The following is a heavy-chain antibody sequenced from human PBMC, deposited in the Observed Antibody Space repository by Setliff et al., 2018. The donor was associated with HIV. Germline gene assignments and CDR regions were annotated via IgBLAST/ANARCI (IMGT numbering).Heavy chain of an antibody. Sequence: ASVKVSCKASGYTFNTYPINWVRQAPGQGLELMGWINTATGSPRFAQGFRGRFGFSLDASVTTTYLHINNLEAADSAIYYCARDGADYNFRSGTHPFDIWGQGTRVTVSS. CDR1: GYTFNTYP. J-gene: IGHJ4*02. CDR2: INTATGSP. CDR3: ARDGADYNFRSGTHPFDI. V-gene: IGHV7-4-1*02. D-gene: IGHD3-3*01.